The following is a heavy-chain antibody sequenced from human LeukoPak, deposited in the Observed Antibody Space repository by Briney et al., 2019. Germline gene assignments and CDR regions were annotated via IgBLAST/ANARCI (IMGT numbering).Heavy chain of an antibody. CDR2: IRYDGSNK. D-gene: IGHD3-3*01. Sequence: GGSLRLSCAASGFTFSSYGMHWVRQAPGKGLEWVAFIRYDGSNKYYADSVKGRFTISRDNSKNTLYLQMNSLRAEDTAVYYCAKGAYYDFWSGYYWGQGTLVTVSS. CDR1: GFTFSSYG. CDR3: AKGAYYDFWSGYY. J-gene: IGHJ4*02. V-gene: IGHV3-30*02.